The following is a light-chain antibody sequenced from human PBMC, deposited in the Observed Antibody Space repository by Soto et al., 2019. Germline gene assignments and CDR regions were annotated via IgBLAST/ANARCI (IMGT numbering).Light chain of an antibody. V-gene: IGLV1-51*01. CDR1: SSNIGNNY. CDR3: GTWDSSLSAEL. Sequence: QSVLTQPPSVSAAPGQKVTISCSGSSSNIGNNYVSRYQQFPGTAPKLLICDTNQRPSGIPDRFSGSKSGTSATLAITGLQAGDEADYYCGTWDSSLSAELFGGGTKLTVL. J-gene: IGLJ2*01. CDR2: DTN.